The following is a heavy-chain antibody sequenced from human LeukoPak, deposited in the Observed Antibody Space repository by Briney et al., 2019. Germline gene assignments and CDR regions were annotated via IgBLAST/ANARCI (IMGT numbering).Heavy chain of an antibody. CDR1: GFAFSNYG. J-gene: IGHJ3*02. Sequence: PGRSLRLSCTASGFAFSNYGMHWVRQAPGKGLEWVALIWYDGTNKYYGDSMKGRFTISRDNSKNTLYLQMNSLRAEDTAVYYCARGRFGELSVATFDIWGQGTMVTVPS. CDR2: IWYDGTNK. CDR3: ARGRFGELSVATFDI. V-gene: IGHV3-33*01. D-gene: IGHD3-10*01.